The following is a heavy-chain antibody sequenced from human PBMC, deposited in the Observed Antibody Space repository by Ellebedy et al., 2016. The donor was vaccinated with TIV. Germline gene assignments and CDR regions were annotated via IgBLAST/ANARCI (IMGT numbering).Heavy chain of an antibody. D-gene: IGHD3-16*01. J-gene: IGHJ4*02. Sequence: GESLKISXAASGFTFSSYSMNWVRQAPGKGLEWVSYISTSSSTIYYADSVKGRFTISRDNTKNSLYLQMNSLRAEDTAVYYCARGGDTYWGQGTLVTVSS. CDR1: GFTFSSYS. CDR3: ARGGDTY. CDR2: ISTSSSTI. V-gene: IGHV3-48*04.